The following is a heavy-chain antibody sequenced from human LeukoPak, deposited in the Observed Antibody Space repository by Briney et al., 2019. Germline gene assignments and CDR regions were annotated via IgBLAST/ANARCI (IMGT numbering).Heavy chain of an antibody. Sequence: VGSLRLSCAASGIAVTGNYMSWVRQPPGKGLEWVSFISINTDTFYADSVRGRFTISRDSSKNTLFLQMNSLRDEDSAVYYCAIAQSWDELFDSWGQGTLVTVSS. V-gene: IGHV3-53*01. D-gene: IGHD1-1*01. CDR2: ISINTDT. CDR3: AIAQSWDELFDS. CDR1: GIAVTGNY. J-gene: IGHJ4*02.